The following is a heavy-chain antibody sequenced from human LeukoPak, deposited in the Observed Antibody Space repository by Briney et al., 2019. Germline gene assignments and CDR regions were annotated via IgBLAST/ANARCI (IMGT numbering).Heavy chain of an antibody. Sequence: SSETLSLTCTVSCGSISSSSYYWGWIRQPPGKGLEWIGSIYYSGSTYYNPSLKSRVTISVDTSKNQFSLKLSSVTAADTAVYYCARRPVVPAAMPYYWGQGTLVTVSS. V-gene: IGHV4-39*01. CDR2: IYYSGST. CDR1: CGSISSSSYY. CDR3: ARRPVVPAAMPYY. J-gene: IGHJ4*02. D-gene: IGHD2-2*01.